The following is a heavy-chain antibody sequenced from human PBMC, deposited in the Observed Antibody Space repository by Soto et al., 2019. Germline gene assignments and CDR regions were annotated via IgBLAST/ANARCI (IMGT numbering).Heavy chain of an antibody. CDR2: MNPNSGNT. CDR1: GYTFTSYD. Sequence: QVQLVQSGAEVKKPGASVKVSCKASGYTFTSYDINWVRQATGQGLEWMGWMNPNSGNTGYAQKFQGRVTMTRNTSISTAYMERISRRSEDTSVYYCARMKYGMSTSGYADFDYWGQGTLVTVSA. J-gene: IGHJ4*02. D-gene: IGHD2-2*01. CDR3: ARMKYGMSTSGYADFDY. V-gene: IGHV1-8*01.